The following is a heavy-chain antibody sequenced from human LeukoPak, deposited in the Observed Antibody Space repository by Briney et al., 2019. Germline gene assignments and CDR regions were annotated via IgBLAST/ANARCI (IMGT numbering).Heavy chain of an antibody. J-gene: IGHJ4*02. D-gene: IGHD1-26*01. CDR2: VSPYNGNT. CDR3: ARSGVGGGGVSFDY. Sequence: GASVKVSCKASGGTFSSYAISWVRQAPGQGLEWMGWVSPYNGNTNYAQKFRGRVTMTTDTSTSTAYMELRSLRSDDTAVYYCARSGVGGGGVSFDYWGQGTLVTVSS. V-gene: IGHV1-18*01. CDR1: GGTFSSYA.